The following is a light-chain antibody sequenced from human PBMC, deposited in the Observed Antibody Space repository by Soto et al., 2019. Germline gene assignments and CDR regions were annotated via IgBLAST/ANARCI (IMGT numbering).Light chain of an antibody. Sequence: NFMLTQPHSVSESPGKTVTISCTRSSGSIASNYVQWYQQRPGSAPTTVIYEDNQRPSGVPDRFSGSIDSSSNSPSLTISGLKDEDEADYYCQAYDSSNVVFGGGTKLTVL. CDR1: SGSIASNY. V-gene: IGLV6-57*04. J-gene: IGLJ2*01. CDR2: EDN. CDR3: QAYDSSNVV.